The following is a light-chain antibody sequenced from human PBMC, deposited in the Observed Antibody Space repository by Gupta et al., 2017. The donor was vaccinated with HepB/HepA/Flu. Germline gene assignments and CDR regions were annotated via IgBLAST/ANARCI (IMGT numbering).Light chain of an antibody. CDR3: CSYAGSYTLGV. CDR1: SSDVGSYDL. CDR2: EVS. V-gene: IGLV2-23*02. Sequence: QSALTQPASVSGSPGQSITISCTGTSSDVGSYDLVSWYQQHPGKAPKLMIHEVSKRPSGVSNRFSGSKSGNTASLTISGLQAEDEADYHCCSYAGSYTLGVFGGGTKLTVL. J-gene: IGLJ2*01.